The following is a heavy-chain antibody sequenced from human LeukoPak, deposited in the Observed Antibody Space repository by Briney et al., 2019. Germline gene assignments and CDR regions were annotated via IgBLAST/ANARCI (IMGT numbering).Heavy chain of an antibody. D-gene: IGHD3-22*01. Sequence: SETLSLTCTVSGGSISNKYWSWIRQPPGKGLEWIGYIYYSGSTNYNPSLKSRVTILVDTSKNQFSLKLSSVTAADTAVYYCARFGYYYDIFNWFDPWGQGTLVTVSS. J-gene: IGHJ5*02. CDR2: IYYSGST. CDR3: ARFGYYYDIFNWFDP. V-gene: IGHV4-59*01. CDR1: GGSISNKY.